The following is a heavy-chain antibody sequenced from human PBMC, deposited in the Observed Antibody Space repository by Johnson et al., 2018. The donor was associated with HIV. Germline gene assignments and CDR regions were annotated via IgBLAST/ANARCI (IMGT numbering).Heavy chain of an antibody. CDR1: GFTFDDYA. CDR2: ISWNSGSR. V-gene: IGHV3-9*01. Sequence: VQLVESGGVVVQPGRSLRLSCAASGFTFDDYAMHWVRQGPGKGLEWVSGISWNSGSRGYADAVKGRFTISRYNAKNSLYLKMNSLRAEDTALYYCAKDSSTVVSDGAFDIWGQGTMVTVSS. CDR3: AKDSSTVVSDGAFDI. D-gene: IGHD4-23*01. J-gene: IGHJ3*02.